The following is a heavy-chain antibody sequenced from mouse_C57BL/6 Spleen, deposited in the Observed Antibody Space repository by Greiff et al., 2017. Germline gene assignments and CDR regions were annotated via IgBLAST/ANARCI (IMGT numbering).Heavy chain of an antibody. CDR1: GFYFKNTC. CDR2: IDPAKGNT. V-gene: IGHV14-3*01. Sequence: VQLQQSVPELVGPWASVKLSCTASGFYFKNTCMNWVKQRPEQGLEWLGRIDPAKGNTKNSPKCQGKATITADASSNTDYLQLSSLTSEDTAIYYCARGTYWGQGTLVTVSA. J-gene: IGHJ3*01. CDR3: ARGTY.